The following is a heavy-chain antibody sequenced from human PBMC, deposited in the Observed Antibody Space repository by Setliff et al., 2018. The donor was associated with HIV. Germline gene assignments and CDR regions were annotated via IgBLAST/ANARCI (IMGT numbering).Heavy chain of an antibody. CDR3: ASATAMVTYHYTLGY. D-gene: IGHD5-18*01. CDR2: ISSSSSYT. V-gene: IGHV3-11*03. CDR1: GFTFSDYY. Sequence: GSLRLSCAASGFTFSDYYMSWIRQAPGKGLEWVSYISSSSSYTNYADSVKGRFTISRDNAKNSLYLQMNSLRAEDTAVYYCASATAMVTYHYTLGYWGQGTLVTVSS. J-gene: IGHJ4*02.